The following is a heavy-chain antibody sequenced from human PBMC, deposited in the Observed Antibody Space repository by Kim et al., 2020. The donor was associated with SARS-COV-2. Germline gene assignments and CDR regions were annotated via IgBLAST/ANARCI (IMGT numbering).Heavy chain of an antibody. J-gene: IGHJ6*02. CDR2: ISSSSSYI. D-gene: IGHD3-9*01. V-gene: IGHV3-21*01. CDR1: GFTFSSYS. Sequence: GGSLRLSCAASGFTFSSYSMNWVRQAPGKGLEWVSSISSSSSYIYYADSVKGRFTISRDNAKNSLYLQMNSLRAEDTAVYYCARGPRVRGYDILTGYYYYYYGMDVWGQGTTVTVSS. CDR3: ARGPRVRGYDILTGYYYYYYGMDV.